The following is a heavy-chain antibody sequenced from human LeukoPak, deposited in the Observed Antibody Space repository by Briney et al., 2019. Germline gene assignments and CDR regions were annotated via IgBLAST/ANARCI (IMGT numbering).Heavy chain of an antibody. V-gene: IGHV4-39*07. J-gene: IGHJ3*02. CDR2: IYVTGST. D-gene: IGHD3-16*01. CDR1: GVSISSSNSY. Sequence: PSETLSLTCTVSGVSISSSNSYWGWIRQPPGKALEWIGRIYVTGSTTYNPSLESRVTMSLDTSKNHFSLKLRSVTAADTAVYYCARDMIPYARLHDAFHIWGQGTMVTVSS. CDR3: ARDMIPYARLHDAFHI.